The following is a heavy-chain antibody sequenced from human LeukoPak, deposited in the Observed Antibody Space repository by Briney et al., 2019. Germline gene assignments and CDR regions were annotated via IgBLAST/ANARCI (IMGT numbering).Heavy chain of an antibody. J-gene: IGHJ3*02. V-gene: IGHV5-51*01. CDR2: IYPGDSDT. D-gene: IGHD6-19*01. Sequence: GESLKISCKGSGYSFTSYWIGWVRRMPGKGLEWMGIIYPGDSDTRYSPSFQGQVTISADKSISTAYLQWSSLKASDTAMYYCARGLAVAGTNSAFDIWGQGTMVTVSS. CDR3: ARGLAVAGTNSAFDI. CDR1: GYSFTSYW.